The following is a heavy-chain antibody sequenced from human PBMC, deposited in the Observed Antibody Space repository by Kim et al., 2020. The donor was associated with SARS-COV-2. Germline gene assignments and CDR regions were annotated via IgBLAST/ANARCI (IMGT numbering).Heavy chain of an antibody. V-gene: IGHV3-15*01. CDR3: TTGGWAGGY. CDR2: IKKKVEGGTT. Sequence: GGSLRLSCAASGFAFTNAHMTWVRQATGKGLEWVGRIKKKVEGGTTDYAVPVKGRFTISRDDAKTTLYLQMNSLTIEDTAVYYCTTGGWAGGYWGQGTLVTVSS. CDR1: GFAFTNAH. D-gene: IGHD1-26*01. J-gene: IGHJ4*02.